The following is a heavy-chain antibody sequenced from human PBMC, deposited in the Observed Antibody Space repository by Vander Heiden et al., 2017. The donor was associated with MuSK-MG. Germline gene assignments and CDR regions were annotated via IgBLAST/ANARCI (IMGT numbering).Heavy chain of an antibody. Sequence: QVQLQESGPGLVKPSETLSLTCTVSGVSISSYYWSWIRQPPGKGLEWIGYIYYSGSTNYNPSLKSRVTISVDTSKNQFSLKLSSVTAADTAVYYCARGTRGGFGGFDYWGQGTLVTVSS. V-gene: IGHV4-59*01. D-gene: IGHD3-10*01. CDR1: GVSISSYY. CDR3: ARGTRGGFGGFDY. CDR2: IYYSGST. J-gene: IGHJ4*02.